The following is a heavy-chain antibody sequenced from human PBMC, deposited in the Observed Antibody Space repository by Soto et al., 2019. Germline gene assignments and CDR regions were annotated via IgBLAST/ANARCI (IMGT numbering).Heavy chain of an antibody. D-gene: IGHD6-19*01. CDR2: IYYSGST. CDR1: GGSVSSGSYY. Sequence: QVQLQESGPGLVKPSETLSLTCTVSGGSVSSGSYYWSWIRQPPGKGLEWIGHIYYSGSTNYNPSLKSRVTISVDTSKNQFPLKLSSVTAADTAVYYCARGIEGWYQGRYYYGMDVWGQGTTVTVSS. V-gene: IGHV4-61*01. CDR3: ARGIEGWYQGRYYYGMDV. J-gene: IGHJ6*02.